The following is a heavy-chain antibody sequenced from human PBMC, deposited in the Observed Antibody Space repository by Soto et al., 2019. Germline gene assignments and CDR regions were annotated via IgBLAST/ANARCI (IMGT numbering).Heavy chain of an antibody. D-gene: IGHD2-8*02. CDR2: IYPGDSDT. Sequence: WIRQPPGKGLEWIGYIYPGDSDTRYSPSFQGQVTISVDKSITTAYLQWSSLKASDTAMYYCARGYCTATICDPWFDPWGQGTLVTVSS. V-gene: IGHV5-51*01. CDR3: ARGYCTATICDPWFDP. J-gene: IGHJ5*02.